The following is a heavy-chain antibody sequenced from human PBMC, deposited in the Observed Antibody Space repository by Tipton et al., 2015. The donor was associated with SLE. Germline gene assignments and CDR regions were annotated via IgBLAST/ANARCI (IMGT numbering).Heavy chain of an antibody. D-gene: IGHD3-10*02. CDR2: IRYDGSNK. CDR3: ARDPLFDYGMDV. V-gene: IGHV3-33*01. CDR1: GFTFSSYG. Sequence: RSLRLSCAASGFTFSSYGMHWVRQAPGKGLEWVAFIRYDGSNKYYADSVKGRFTISRDNSKNTLYLQMNSLRDEDTAVYYCARDPLFDYGMDVWGQGTTVTVSS. J-gene: IGHJ6*02.